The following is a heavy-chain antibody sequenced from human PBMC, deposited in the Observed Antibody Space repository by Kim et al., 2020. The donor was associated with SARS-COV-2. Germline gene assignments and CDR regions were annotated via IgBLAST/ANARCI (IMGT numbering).Heavy chain of an antibody. J-gene: IGHJ6*02. Sequence: SETLSLTCTVSGGSISSYYWSWIRQPAGKGLEWIGRIYTSGSTNYNPSLKSRVTMSVDTSKNQFSLKLSSVTAADTAVYYCARSWLVGSYYYGMDVWGQGPTVTVSS. V-gene: IGHV4-4*07. CDR3: ARSWLVGSYYYGMDV. D-gene: IGHD6-19*01. CDR1: GGSISSYY. CDR2: IYTSGST.